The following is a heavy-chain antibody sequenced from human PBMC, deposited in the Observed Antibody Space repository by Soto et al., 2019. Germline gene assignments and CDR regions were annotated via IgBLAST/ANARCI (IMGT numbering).Heavy chain of an antibody. J-gene: IGHJ5*02. CDR1: GYIFTNND. V-gene: IGHV1-8*01. D-gene: IGHD3-16*01. CDR3: ARMATFGSLNWFDP. Sequence: GASVKVSCKASGYIFTNNDVSWVRQATGQGLEWMGWMNPGSGDTEHAQKFQGRVTMTRDISIATAYMELSSLRSDDTAIYYCARMATFGSLNWFDPWGQGTLVTVSS. CDR2: MNPGSGDT.